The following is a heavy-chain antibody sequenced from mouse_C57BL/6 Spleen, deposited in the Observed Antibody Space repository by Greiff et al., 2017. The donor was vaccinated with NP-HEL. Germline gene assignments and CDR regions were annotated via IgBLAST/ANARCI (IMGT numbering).Heavy chain of an antibody. CDR1: GYAFSNYV. J-gene: IGHJ4*01. CDR2: IKPGSGGT. D-gene: IGHD2-13*01. Sequence: VQLQQSGAELVRPGTSVKVSCKASGYAFSNYVIDWIRQRPGQGLEWIGVIKPGSGGTVFNEKFKGKAILTAEKSSSTAYMQLSSLTSEDSAVYFCARSDFDFYAMDFWGQGTSVTVSS. V-gene: IGHV1-54*01. CDR3: ARSDFDFYAMDF.